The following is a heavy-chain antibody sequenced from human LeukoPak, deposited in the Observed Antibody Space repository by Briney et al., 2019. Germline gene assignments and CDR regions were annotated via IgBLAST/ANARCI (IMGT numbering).Heavy chain of an antibody. CDR3: ARGQTLTF. CDR2: ISWNSRSI. V-gene: IGHV3-21*06. Sequence: KPGGSLRLSCAASGFTFSSYSMNWVRQAPGKGLEWVSGISWNSRSIAYADSVKGRFTISRDNAKNALYLQMNSLRAEDTGVYFCARGQTLTFWGQGTLVTVSS. J-gene: IGHJ4*02. CDR1: GFTFSSYS.